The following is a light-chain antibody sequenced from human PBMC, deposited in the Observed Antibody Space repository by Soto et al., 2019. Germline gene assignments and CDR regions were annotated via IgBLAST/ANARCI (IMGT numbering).Light chain of an antibody. Sequence: QSALTQPASVSGSPGQSITVSCTGSSSDFGDDKYVSWYQQQPGKGPNLLIYGVNNRPSGVSNRFSGSKSGNTAYLTISGLQVEDEAEYFCFSFTTTSTHVFGTGTKATVL. V-gene: IGLV2-14*01. CDR2: GVN. CDR3: FSFTTTSTHV. J-gene: IGLJ1*01. CDR1: SSDFGDDKY.